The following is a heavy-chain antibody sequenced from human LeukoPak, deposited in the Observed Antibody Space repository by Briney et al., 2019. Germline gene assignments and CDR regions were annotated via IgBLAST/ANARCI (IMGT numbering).Heavy chain of an antibody. J-gene: IGHJ3*01. D-gene: IGHD1-26*01. CDR3: AHSKRGGGYYINAFAV. CDR2: SYSGGNA. CDR1: GASTSAYY. Sequence: SETLSLACTVSGASTSAYYWSWIRQPPGKGLEWIGYSYSGGNANYNPSLKTRVTISIDTSENQFSLRLTSVTAADTAVYFCAHSKRGGGYYINAFAVWGQGTLVTISS. V-gene: IGHV4-59*01.